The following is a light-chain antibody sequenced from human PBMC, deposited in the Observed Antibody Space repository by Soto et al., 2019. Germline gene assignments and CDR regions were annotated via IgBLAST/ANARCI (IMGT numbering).Light chain of an antibody. CDR3: QQYEPLPT. J-gene: IGKJ5*01. CDR2: DAS. CDR1: QNINNY. Sequence: DIQMTQSPSYLSASVGDRVTITCQASQNINNYLNWYQQKPGRAPKLLIYDASNLEAGVPSRFRGSGSGTDFTFTISRLPPEDIATYYCQQYEPLPTFAQGTRLEI. V-gene: IGKV1-33*01.